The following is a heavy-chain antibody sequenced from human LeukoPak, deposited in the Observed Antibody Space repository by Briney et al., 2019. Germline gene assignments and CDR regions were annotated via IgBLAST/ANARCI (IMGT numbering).Heavy chain of an antibody. CDR2: ISSGSSTI. CDR1: GFIFDYCA. V-gene: IGHV3-48*01. J-gene: IGHJ4*02. CDR3: ATAYSGSYFAHFDY. D-gene: IGHD1-26*01. Sequence: GGSLRLSCAASGFIFDYCAMNWVRQAPGKGLEWISYISSGSSTIYYADSVKGRFTVSRDNAKNSLSLQMNGLRAEDTAVYYCATAYSGSYFAHFDYWGQGTLVTVSS.